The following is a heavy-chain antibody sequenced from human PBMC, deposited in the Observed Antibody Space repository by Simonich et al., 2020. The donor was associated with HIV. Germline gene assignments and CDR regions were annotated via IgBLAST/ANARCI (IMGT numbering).Heavy chain of an antibody. D-gene: IGHD6-13*01. CDR3: ASIAAAINDAFDL. J-gene: IGHJ3*01. CDR1: GFTFSSYS. CDR2: MSSSHSYI. Sequence: EVQLVESGGGLVKPGGSLRLSCAASGFTFSSYSMNWVRQAPGKWLGWVSSMSSSHSYIYYADSLKGRFTISRDNAKTSLYRQMNSLRAEDTAVYYCASIAAAINDAFDLWGQGTMVTVSS. V-gene: IGHV3-21*01.